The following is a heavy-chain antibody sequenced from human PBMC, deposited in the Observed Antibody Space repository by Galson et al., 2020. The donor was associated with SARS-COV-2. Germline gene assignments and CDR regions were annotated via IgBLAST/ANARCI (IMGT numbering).Heavy chain of an antibody. CDR2: VYYSGNT. D-gene: IGHD2-15*01. CDR1: GDSLTSYY. CDR3: VWCARGQYVLAAALLDV. V-gene: IGHV4-59*03. Sequence: KTSETLSLTCTVSGDSLTSYYWSWIRQTPGKGLEWIAYVYYSGNTNYNPTLKSRVTISVDTSRNQFSLKLRSVTAADTSVYYCVWCARGQYVLAAALLDVWVQGTTGTASS. J-gene: IGHJ6*02.